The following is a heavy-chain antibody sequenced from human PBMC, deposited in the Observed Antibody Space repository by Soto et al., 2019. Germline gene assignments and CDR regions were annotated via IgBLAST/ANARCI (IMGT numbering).Heavy chain of an antibody. J-gene: IGHJ6*02. D-gene: IGHD3-10*01. CDR2: IIPIFGTA. CDR1: GGTFSSYA. V-gene: IGHV1-69*13. Sequence: SVKVSCKASGGTFSSYAISWVRQAPGQGLEWMGGIIPIFGTANYAQKFQGRVTITADESTSTAYMELSSLRSEDTAVYYCARSPHYYGSGSYYNGATKYYYYGMDVWGQGTTVTVSS. CDR3: ARSPHYYGSGSYYNGATKYYYYGMDV.